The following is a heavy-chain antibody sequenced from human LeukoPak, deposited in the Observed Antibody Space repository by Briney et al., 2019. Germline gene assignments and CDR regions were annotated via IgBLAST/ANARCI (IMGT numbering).Heavy chain of an antibody. J-gene: IGHJ4*02. CDR3: ARSGSYSGPYVY. Sequence: KPSETLSLTCTVSGGSINNYYWSWIRQPAGKGLEWIRRIYTTGSTNYNPSLKSRITMSVDTSKNQFSLKLSSVTAADTAVYYCARSGSYSGPYVYWGQGTVVTVSS. CDR2: IYTTGST. V-gene: IGHV4-4*07. D-gene: IGHD1-26*01. CDR1: GGSINNYY.